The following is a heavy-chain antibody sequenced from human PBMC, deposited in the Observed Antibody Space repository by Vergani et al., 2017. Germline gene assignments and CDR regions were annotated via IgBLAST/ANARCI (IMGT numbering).Heavy chain of an antibody. CDR1: GDSVISTDYH. V-gene: IGHV4-39*01. D-gene: IGHD2-15*01. CDR2: MDYSGST. Sequence: QVQLQESGPGLVKPSETLSLTCTVSGDSVISTDYHWGWIRQPPGKALEWIGSMDYSGSTSYNPSLESRISISFETPKNQFSLRLTSVTAADTAVYYCASKRGACRAAYCHSYDFWGPGTLVGVSS. J-gene: IGHJ4*02. CDR3: ASKRGACRAAYCHSYDF.